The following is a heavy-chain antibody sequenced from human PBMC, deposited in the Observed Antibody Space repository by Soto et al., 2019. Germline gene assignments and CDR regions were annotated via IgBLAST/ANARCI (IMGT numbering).Heavy chain of an antibody. D-gene: IGHD7-27*01. CDR1: GFPFISYQ. CDR2: IMSSGSTI. CDR3: EASGDGPLLDY. V-gene: IGHV3-48*03. J-gene: IGHJ4*02. Sequence: GGSLRVSCAASGFPFISYQMNWVRQAPGKGLEWVSYIMSSGSTIYYSDSVKGRFTISRDNAKNSLYLQMNSLRAEDTAVYYCEASGDGPLLDYWGQGNLVTVS.